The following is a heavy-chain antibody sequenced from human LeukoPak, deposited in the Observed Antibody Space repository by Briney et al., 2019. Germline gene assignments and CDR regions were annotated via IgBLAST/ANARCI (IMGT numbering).Heavy chain of an antibody. CDR1: GFTFSSYE. J-gene: IGHJ4*02. V-gene: IGHV3-48*03. CDR3: ASLGEYGSGRTY. CDR2: ISSSGSTI. Sequence: TGGSLRLSCAASGFTFSSYEMNWVRQAPGKGLEWVSYISSSGSTIYYADSVKGRFTISRDNAKNSLYLQMNSLRAEDTAVYYCASLGEYGSGRTYWGQGTLVTVSS. D-gene: IGHD3-10*01.